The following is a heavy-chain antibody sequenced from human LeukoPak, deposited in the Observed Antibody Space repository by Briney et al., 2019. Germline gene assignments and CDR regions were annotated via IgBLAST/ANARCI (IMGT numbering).Heavy chain of an antibody. CDR1: GFTINNYG. CDR3: AKGVGGNPRYYFDY. V-gene: IGHV3-23*01. D-gene: IGHD4-23*01. CDR2: IRGGVGIT. J-gene: IGHJ4*02. Sequence: PGGSLTLSCAASGFTINNYGMTWVRQVPGKGLEWVSVIRGGVGITIYADSVKGRFTLSRDTSENTLYLQMNSLRADDRGVYYCAKGVGGNPRYYFDYWGQGTVVTVSS.